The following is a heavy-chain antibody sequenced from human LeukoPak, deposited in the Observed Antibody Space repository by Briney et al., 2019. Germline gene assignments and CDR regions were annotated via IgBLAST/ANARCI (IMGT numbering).Heavy chain of an antibody. CDR1: GASISTYY. CDR3: ARGGIMISGYYFDY. J-gene: IGHJ4*02. V-gene: IGHV4-59*12. CDR2: IYYSGST. Sequence: PSETLSLTCTVSGASISTYYWIWIRQPPGKGLEWIGFIYYSGSTYYNPSLKSRLTISVDTSKNQFSLKLSSVTAADTAVYYCARGGIMISGYYFDYWGQGTLVTVSS. D-gene: IGHD3-16*01.